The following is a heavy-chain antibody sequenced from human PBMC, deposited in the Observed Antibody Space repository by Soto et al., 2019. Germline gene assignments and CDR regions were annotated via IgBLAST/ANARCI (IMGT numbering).Heavy chain of an antibody. CDR3: ARVVSGTAAGTQYYFDY. J-gene: IGHJ4*02. CDR2: ISAYNGNT. D-gene: IGHD6-13*01. Sequence: ASVKVSCKASGYTFTSYGISWVRQAPGQGLERMGWISAYNGNTNYAQKLQGRVTMTTDTSTSTAYMELRSLRSDDTAVYYCARVVSGTAAGTQYYFDYWGQGPLVTVSS. CDR1: GYTFTSYG. V-gene: IGHV1-18*01.